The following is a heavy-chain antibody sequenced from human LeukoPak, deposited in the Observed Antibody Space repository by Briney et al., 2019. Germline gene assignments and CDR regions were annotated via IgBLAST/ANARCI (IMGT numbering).Heavy chain of an antibody. D-gene: IGHD3-3*01. V-gene: IGHV3-49*04. CDR2: IRSKAYGGTT. CDR3: TRGYYDFWSGYCNFDY. CDR1: GFTFGDYA. J-gene: IGHJ4*02. Sequence: GGSLRLSCTVSGFTFGDYAMSWVRQAPGKGLEWVGFIRSKAYGGTTEYAASVEGRFTISRDDSKSIAYLQMNSLKTEDTAVYYCTRGYYDFWSGYCNFDYWGQGTLVTVSS.